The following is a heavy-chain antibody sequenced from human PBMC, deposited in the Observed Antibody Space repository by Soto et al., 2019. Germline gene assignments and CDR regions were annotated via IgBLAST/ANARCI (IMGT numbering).Heavy chain of an antibody. J-gene: IGHJ4*02. CDR1: GFSFRSDW. CDR3: SGGVGDAI. D-gene: IGHD1-26*01. Sequence: EDQLVESGGGLVQPGVSLSLTCAVSGFSFRSDWMNWVRQAPGKGLEWVAHTNQDGSEKYYSDSVKGRFTIFRANAKNSLYGQMHSLRAEGTGVYYWSGGVGDAIWGQGTLVTVSS. CDR2: TNQDGSEK. V-gene: IGHV3-7*04.